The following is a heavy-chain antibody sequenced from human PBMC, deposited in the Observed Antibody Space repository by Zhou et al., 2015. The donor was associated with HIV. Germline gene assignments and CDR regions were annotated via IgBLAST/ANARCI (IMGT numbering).Heavy chain of an antibody. J-gene: IGHJ4*02. CDR3: ARPRQWLGQDYFDY. V-gene: IGHV1-69*06. CDR1: GAPFSTFA. D-gene: IGHD6-19*01. CDR2: IIPLLGTA. Sequence: QVQLVQSGAELRKPGSSVKVSCKTSGAPFSTFAINWVRQAPGQGPEWMGGIIPLLGTADYARKFQGRVTITADTSTATGYLELRSLTSDDTAVYYCARPRQWLGQDYFDYWGQGTLVTVSS.